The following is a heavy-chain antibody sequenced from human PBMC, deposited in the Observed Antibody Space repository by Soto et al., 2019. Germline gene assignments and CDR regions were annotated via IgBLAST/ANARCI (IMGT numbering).Heavy chain of an antibody. J-gene: IGHJ5*01. V-gene: IGHV3-30*18. CDR1: GFTFRSYG. Sequence: QVQLVESGGGVVQPGRSLRLSCGASGFTFRSYGMHWVRQAPGKGLEWVAVISDDGSNKYYADSVKGRFTNSRDNSKNTLYLQMNSLRAEDTAVYYCAKDKDDFVWGSYDSWGQGIPVTVSS. CDR2: ISDDGSNK. D-gene: IGHD3-16*01. CDR3: AKDKDDFVWGSYDS.